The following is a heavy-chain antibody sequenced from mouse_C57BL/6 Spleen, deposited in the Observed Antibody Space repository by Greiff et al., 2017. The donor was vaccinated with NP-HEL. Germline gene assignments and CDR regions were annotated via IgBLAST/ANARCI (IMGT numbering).Heavy chain of an antibody. CDR3: ALNWDGAMDY. D-gene: IGHD4-1*01. J-gene: IGHJ4*01. Sequence: EVQLQESGPVLVKPGASVKMSCKASGYTFTDYYMNWVKQSHGKSLEWIGVINPYNGGTSYNQKFKGKATLTVDKSSSTAYMELNSLTSEDSAVYYCALNWDGAMDYWGQGTSVTVSS. CDR2: INPYNGGT. CDR1: GYTFTDYY. V-gene: IGHV1-19*01.